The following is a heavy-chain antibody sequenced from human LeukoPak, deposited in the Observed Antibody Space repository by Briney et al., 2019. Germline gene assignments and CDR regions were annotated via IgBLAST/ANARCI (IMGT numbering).Heavy chain of an antibody. CDR1: GFTFSSYA. CDR2: ISGSGGST. CDR3: ARGRGIRGYYFDY. V-gene: IGHV3-23*01. D-gene: IGHD3-10*01. J-gene: IGHJ4*02. Sequence: GGSLRLSCAASGFTFSSYAMSWVRQAPGKGPEWVSAISGSGGSTYYADSVKGRFTISRDNAKNSLYLQMNSLRAEDTAVYYCARGRGIRGYYFDYWGQGTLVTVSS.